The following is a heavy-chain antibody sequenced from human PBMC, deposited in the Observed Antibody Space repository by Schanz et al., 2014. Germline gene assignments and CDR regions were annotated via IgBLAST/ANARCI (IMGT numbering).Heavy chain of an antibody. CDR2: IDRDGGHT. CDR1: GFSFDDYT. Sequence: EVQLVESGGVVAQPGGSLRLSCAASGFSFDDYTMHWVRQAPGKGLEWVSLIDRDGGHTYYADSVKGRFTISRDNSKNSLYLQMNSLRTEDTAVYYCAKESRESSCEMDVWGQGTTVTVSS. V-gene: IGHV3-43*01. D-gene: IGHD1-26*01. J-gene: IGHJ6*02. CDR3: AKESRESSCEMDV.